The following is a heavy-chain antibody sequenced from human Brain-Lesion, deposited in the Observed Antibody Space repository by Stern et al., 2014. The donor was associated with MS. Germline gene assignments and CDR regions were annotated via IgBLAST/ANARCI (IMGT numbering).Heavy chain of an antibody. D-gene: IGHD2-15*01. Sequence: VQLVESGPGLVKPSETLSLTCTVAGGSVSSTSYAWAWIRQPPGKGLEWIGTIYYSGNTYYSPPLKSRLTISLDTSKKQFSLQLSVVTAADTAVYYCAGEEDIRYCSGGSCTGNWFDPWGQGTLVTVSS. CDR1: GGSVSSTSYA. CDR3: AGEEDIRYCSGGSCTGNWFDP. J-gene: IGHJ5*02. CDR2: IYYSGNT. V-gene: IGHV4-39*01.